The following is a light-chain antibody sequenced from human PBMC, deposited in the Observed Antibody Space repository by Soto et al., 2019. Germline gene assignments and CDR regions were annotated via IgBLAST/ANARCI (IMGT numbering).Light chain of an antibody. J-gene: IGLJ1*01. V-gene: IGLV2-14*03. CDR2: DVS. CDR1: ISDVGGYNF. CDR3: SSFTGSNYV. Sequence: QSALTQPASVSGSPGQSITISYTGTISDVGGYNFVSWYQQYPGKAPKLMICDVSNRPSGVSNRFSGSKSGNTASLTISGLQAEDEADYYCSSFTGSNYVFGTGTKVTVL.